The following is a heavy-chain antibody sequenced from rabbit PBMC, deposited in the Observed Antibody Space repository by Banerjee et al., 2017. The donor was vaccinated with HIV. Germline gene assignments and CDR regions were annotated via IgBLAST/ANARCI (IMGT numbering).Heavy chain of an antibody. D-gene: IGHD8-1*01. CDR3: ARDTASSFSSYGMDL. CDR1: GFSFSSVFW. CDR2: IDAGSSGFT. Sequence: QSLEESGGDLVKPGASLTLTCTASGFSFSSVFWMCWVRQAPGKGLEWIACIDAGSSGFTYFATWAKGRFTISKTSSTTVTLQMTRLTAADTATYFCARDTASSFSSYGMDLWGPGTLVTVS. V-gene: IGHV1S40*01. J-gene: IGHJ6*01.